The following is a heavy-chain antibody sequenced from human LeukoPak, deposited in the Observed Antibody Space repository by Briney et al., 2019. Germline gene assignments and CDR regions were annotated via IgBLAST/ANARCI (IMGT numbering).Heavy chain of an antibody. V-gene: IGHV4-59*10. CDR1: GGSFSGYY. D-gene: IGHD3-22*01. Sequence: SETLSLTCAVYGGSFSGYYWSWIRQPAGKGLEWIGRIYTSGSTNYNPSLKSRVTMSVDTSKNQYSLKLSSVTAADTAVYYCARVSGYYDSSGYYKGAYYFDYRGQGTLVTVSS. CDR3: ARVSGYYDSSGYYKGAYYFDY. J-gene: IGHJ4*02. CDR2: IYTSGST.